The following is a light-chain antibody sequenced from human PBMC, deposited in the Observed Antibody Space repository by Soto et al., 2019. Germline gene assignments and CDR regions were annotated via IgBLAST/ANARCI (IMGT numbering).Light chain of an antibody. CDR1: SADIGSHDY. V-gene: IGLV2-14*01. CDR2: EVT. J-gene: IGLJ1*01. CDR3: NSYTTTSALV. Sequence: QSALTQPDSVSGSPGQSITISCTGSSADIGSHDYVSWYQQHPGKVPKLIIYEVTKRPSGASGRFSGSKSGNAAYLSISGLQPEDEADYYCNSYTTTSALVFGSGTKLTVL.